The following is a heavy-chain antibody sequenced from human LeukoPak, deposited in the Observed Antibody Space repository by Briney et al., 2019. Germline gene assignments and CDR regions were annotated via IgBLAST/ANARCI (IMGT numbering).Heavy chain of an antibody. J-gene: IGHJ4*02. D-gene: IGHD3-22*01. CDR1: GFTFSSYA. V-gene: IGHV3-30-3*01. Sequence: GGSLRLSCAASGFTFSSYAMHWVRQAPGKGLEWVAVISYDGSNKYYADSVKGRFTISRDNSKNTLYLQMNSLRAEDTAVYYCARDPSMIVVVEWDLDYWGQGTLVTVSS. CDR2: ISYDGSNK. CDR3: ARDPSMIVVVEWDLDY.